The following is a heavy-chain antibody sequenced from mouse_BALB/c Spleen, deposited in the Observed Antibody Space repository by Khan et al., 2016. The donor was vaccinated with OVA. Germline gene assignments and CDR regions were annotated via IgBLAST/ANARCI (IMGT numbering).Heavy chain of an antibody. CDR3: AWEKYYGRCWYAMDY. J-gene: IGHJ4*01. D-gene: IGHD1-1*01. CDR2: IGPGSNNT. CDR1: GYTFNSYW. Sequence: DLVKPGTSVKLYCKASGYTFNSYWINWIQQRPGQGLEWIGRIGPGSNNTYYNEMFKGKAALTVDTSYSTAFIQLSSLSSEDSAVYVMAWEKYYGRCWYAMDYWGQGTSVTVS. V-gene: IGHV1S41*01.